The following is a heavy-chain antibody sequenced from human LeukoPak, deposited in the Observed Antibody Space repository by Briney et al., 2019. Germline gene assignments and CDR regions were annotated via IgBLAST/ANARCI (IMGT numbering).Heavy chain of an antibody. D-gene: IGHD1-26*01. CDR3: ARVGATEPDYYYYGMDV. V-gene: IGHV4-61*01. Sequence: PSETLSLTCTVSGGSVSSESYYWSWIRQPPGKGLEWIGYTHYSGSTNYNPSLKSRVTISVDTSKNQFSLKLSSVTAADTAVYYCARVGATEPDYYYYGMDVWGQGTTVTVSS. CDR1: GGSVSSESYY. J-gene: IGHJ6*02. CDR2: THYSGST.